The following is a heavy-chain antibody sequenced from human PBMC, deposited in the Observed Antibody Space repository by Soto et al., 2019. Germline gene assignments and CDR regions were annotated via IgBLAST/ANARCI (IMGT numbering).Heavy chain of an antibody. D-gene: IGHD1-26*01. Sequence: SVKVSCKASGFTFTSSAVQWVRQARGQRLERIGWIVVGSGNTNYAQKFQERVTITRDMSTSTGYMELSSLRSEDTGVYYCAASSRSYEDYYYYGMNVLGQGTTVTASS. CDR3: AASSRSYEDYYYYGMNV. J-gene: IGHJ6*02. CDR2: IVVGSGNT. CDR1: GFTFTSSA. V-gene: IGHV1-58*01.